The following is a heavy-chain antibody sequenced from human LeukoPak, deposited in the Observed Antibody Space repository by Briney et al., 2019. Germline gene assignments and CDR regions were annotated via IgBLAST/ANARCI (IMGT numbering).Heavy chain of an antibody. Sequence: GGSLRLSCAASGFTFNTYWMSWVRLGPGEGLEWVATVKPDGTEKMYVDSVRDRSTISRDNAKNSLYLQMNSLSAEDTAVYYCARLLGGATTFDYWGQGALVTVSS. CDR3: ARLLGGATTFDY. CDR2: VKPDGTEK. V-gene: IGHV3-7*01. J-gene: IGHJ4*02. CDR1: GFTFNTYW. D-gene: IGHD4-17*01.